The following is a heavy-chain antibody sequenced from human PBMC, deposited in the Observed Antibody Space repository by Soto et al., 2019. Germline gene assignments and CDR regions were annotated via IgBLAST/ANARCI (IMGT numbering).Heavy chain of an antibody. V-gene: IGHV3-48*02. D-gene: IGHD6-19*01. J-gene: IGHJ4*02. CDR2: ISSSSSTI. CDR3: ARAYSGWYAINFDY. Sequence: GGSLRLSCAASGFTFSSYSMNWVRQALGKGLEWVSYISSSSSTIYYADSVKGRFTISRDNAKNSLYLQMNSLRDEDTAVYYCARAYSGWYAINFDYWGQGTLVTVSS. CDR1: GFTFSSYS.